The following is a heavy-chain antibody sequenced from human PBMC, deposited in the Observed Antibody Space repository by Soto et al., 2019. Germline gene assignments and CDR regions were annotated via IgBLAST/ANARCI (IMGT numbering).Heavy chain of an antibody. D-gene: IGHD2-2*01. J-gene: IGHJ4*02. CDR1: GGSFSGYY. Sequence: NPSETLSLTCAVYGGSFSGYYWSWIRQPPGKGLEWIGEINHSGSTNYNPSLKSRVTISVDTSKNQFSLKLSSVTAADTAVYYCERGENCSSTSCYEVFMTGFDYCGQRTLVTVSS. CDR2: INHSGST. CDR3: ERGENCSSTSCYEVFMTGFDY. V-gene: IGHV4-34*01.